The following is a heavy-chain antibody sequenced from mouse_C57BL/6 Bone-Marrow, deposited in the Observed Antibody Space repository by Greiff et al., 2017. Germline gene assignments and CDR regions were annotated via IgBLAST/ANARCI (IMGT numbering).Heavy chain of an antibody. CDR2: IHPNSGST. CDR3: ERSKRRIEPFAY. J-gene: IGHJ3*01. CDR1: GYTFTSYW. Sequence: QVQLQQSGAELVKPGASVKLSCKASGYTFTSYWMHWVKQRPGQGLEWIGMIHPNSGSTNYNEKFKSKATLPVAKYSSPAYMQLSILTSEDSAVYNCERSKRRIEPFAYWGQGTLVTVSA. V-gene: IGHV1-64*01.